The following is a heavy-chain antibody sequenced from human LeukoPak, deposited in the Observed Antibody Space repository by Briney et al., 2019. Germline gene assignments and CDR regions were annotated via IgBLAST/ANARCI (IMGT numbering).Heavy chain of an antibody. V-gene: IGHV4-59*08. CDR2: IYYSGNT. J-gene: IGHJ4*02. D-gene: IGHD4-11*01. CDR3: ARAPKSDYRTHLDY. CDR1: GGSISSYY. Sequence: SETLSLTCTVSGGSISSYYWSWIRQPPGKGLEWIGYIYYSGNTYYNPSLKSRVTISVDTSKNQFSLNLTSVTAADTAVYYCARAPKSDYRTHLDYWGQGTLVTVSS.